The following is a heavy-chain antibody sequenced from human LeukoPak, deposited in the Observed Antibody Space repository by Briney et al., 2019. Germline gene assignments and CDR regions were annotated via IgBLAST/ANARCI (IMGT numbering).Heavy chain of an antibody. Sequence: GGSLRLSCAASGLTFSNYAMSWVRQGPGKGLEWVSVFSVSGDSTHYADSVKGRFTISRDNSKNTVHLQMNSLRAEDTAIYYCAIRGCSGGNCYPGSYWGQGTLVTVSS. J-gene: IGHJ4*02. D-gene: IGHD2-15*01. CDR3: AIRGCSGGNCYPGSY. V-gene: IGHV3-23*01. CDR1: GLTFSNYA. CDR2: FSVSGDST.